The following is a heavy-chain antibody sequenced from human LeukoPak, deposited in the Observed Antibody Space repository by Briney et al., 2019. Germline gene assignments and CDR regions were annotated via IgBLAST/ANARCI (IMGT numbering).Heavy chain of an antibody. D-gene: IGHD4-17*01. J-gene: IGHJ4*02. CDR3: ARLRGAMTPVTSDFDY. V-gene: IGHV4-39*01. CDR2: GFYSGSA. Sequence: SETLSLTCTVSGGSISGSSYYWAWIRQPPGKGLEWIGSGFYSGSAYYNPSLKSRVTISVDTSKNQFSLNLSSVTAADTAVYYCARLRGAMTPVTSDFDYWGQGTLVTDSS. CDR1: GGSISGSSYY.